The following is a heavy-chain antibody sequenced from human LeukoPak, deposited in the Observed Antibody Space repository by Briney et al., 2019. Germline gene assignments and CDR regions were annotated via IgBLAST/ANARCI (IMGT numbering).Heavy chain of an antibody. D-gene: IGHD6-19*01. CDR3: TRDRTRTGYSSGWYHDY. V-gene: IGHV1-2*02. CDR1: GYTFTGYY. Sequence: GASVKVSCKASGYTFTGYYMHWVRQAPGQGLEWMGWINPNSGGTNCAQKFQGRVTMTRDTSISTAYMELSRLRSDDTAVYYCTRDRTRTGYSSGWYHDYWGQGTLVTVSS. CDR2: INPNSGGT. J-gene: IGHJ4*02.